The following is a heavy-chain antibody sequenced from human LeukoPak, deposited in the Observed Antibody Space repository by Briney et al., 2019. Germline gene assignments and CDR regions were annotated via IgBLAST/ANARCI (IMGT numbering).Heavy chain of an antibody. CDR3: ATSVTAAGALSSYYYYYYGMDV. CDR1: GFTFSNAW. Sequence: PGGSLRLSCAASGFTFSNAWMSWVRQAPGKGLEWVGRIKSKTDGGTTDYAAPVKGRFTISRDDSKNTLYLQMNSLKTEDTAVYYCATSVTAAGALSSYYYYYYGMDVWGQGTTVTVSS. V-gene: IGHV3-15*01. CDR2: IKSKTDGGTT. J-gene: IGHJ6*01. D-gene: IGHD6-13*01.